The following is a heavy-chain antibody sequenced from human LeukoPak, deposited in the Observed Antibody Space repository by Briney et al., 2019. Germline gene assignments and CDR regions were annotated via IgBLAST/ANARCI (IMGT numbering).Heavy chain of an antibody. D-gene: IGHD6-13*01. CDR2: ISYDGSNK. Sequence: GGSLRLSCAASAFTFNNYAMHWVRQAPGKGLEWVAAISYDGSNKYYADSVKGQFTISRDNSKNTLYLQMSSLRAEDTAVYYCAKVRFSSRLYYYYYYALDLWGQGTTVTVSS. CDR1: AFTFNNYA. V-gene: IGHV3-30-3*01. CDR3: AKVRFSSRLYYYYYYALDL. J-gene: IGHJ6*02.